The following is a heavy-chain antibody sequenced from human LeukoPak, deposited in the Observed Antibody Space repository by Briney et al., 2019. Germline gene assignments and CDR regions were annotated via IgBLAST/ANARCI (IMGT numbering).Heavy chain of an antibody. CDR3: AREEMDDYNSDGHYTLGAFDI. CDR2: IYYSGST. J-gene: IGHJ3*02. Sequence: SETLSLTCSVSGGSISSSSYYWDWIRQPPGKGLEWIGSIYYSGSTYYNPSLKSRVTISVDTSKNQFSLKLSSVTAADTAVYYCAREEMDDYNSDGHYTLGAFDIWGQGTMVTVSS. D-gene: IGHD3-22*01. V-gene: IGHV4-39*02. CDR1: GGSISSSSYY.